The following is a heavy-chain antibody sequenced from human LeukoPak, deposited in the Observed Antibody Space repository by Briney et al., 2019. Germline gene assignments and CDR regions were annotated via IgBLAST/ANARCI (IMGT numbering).Heavy chain of an antibody. D-gene: IGHD3-10*01. J-gene: IGHJ4*02. CDR1: GYTFTTYH. CDR2: INPSGGST. CDR3: ARVLWFGELPRHD. Sequence: ASVKVCCKASGYTFTTYHMHWVRQAPGQGLEWLGIINPSGGSTTYHPKFQDRVTITRDTSTSTVYMELRGLRSEDTAVYYCARVLWFGELPRHDWGQGTLVTVSS. V-gene: IGHV1-46*01.